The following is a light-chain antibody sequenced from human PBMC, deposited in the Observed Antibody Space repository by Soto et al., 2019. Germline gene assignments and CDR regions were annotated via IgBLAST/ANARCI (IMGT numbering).Light chain of an antibody. J-gene: IGLJ3*02. CDR2: EVS. V-gene: IGLV2-8*01. Sequence: QSALTQPPSASGSPGQSVTISCTGTSSDVGGYNFVSWYQQHPGKAPKLLIYEVSKRPSGVPDRFSGSKFGNTASLTVSGLQAADEADYYCSSYAGSYKGVFGGGTKLTVL. CDR3: SSYAGSYKGV. CDR1: SSDVGGYNF.